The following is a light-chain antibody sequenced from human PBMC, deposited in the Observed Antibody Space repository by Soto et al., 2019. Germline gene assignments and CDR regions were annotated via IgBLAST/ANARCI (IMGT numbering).Light chain of an antibody. V-gene: IGKV1-5*03. CDR2: KAS. CDR1: QTISSW. CDR3: QHYNSYPLT. J-gene: IGKJ1*01. Sequence: DIQMTQSPSTLSGSVVDRVTITCLASQTISSWLAWYQQKPGKAPKLLIYKASTLKSGVPSRFSGSGSGTEFTLTISSLQPDDFATYYCQHYNSYPLTFGQGTKVDIK.